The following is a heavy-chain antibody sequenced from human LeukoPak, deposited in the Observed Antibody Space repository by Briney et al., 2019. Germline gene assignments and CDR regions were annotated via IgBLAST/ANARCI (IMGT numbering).Heavy chain of an antibody. J-gene: IGHJ4*02. CDR1: GYTFSSYS. CDR2: ISSSSSYI. Sequence: GGSLRLSCAGSGYTFSSYSMNWVRQAPGKGLEWVSSISSSSSYIYYADSVKGRFTISRDNAKNSLYLQMNSLRAEDTAVYYCARDFEYYDSSGYYLDFDYWGQGTLVTVSS. CDR3: ARDFEYYDSSGYYLDFDY. V-gene: IGHV3-21*01. D-gene: IGHD3-22*01.